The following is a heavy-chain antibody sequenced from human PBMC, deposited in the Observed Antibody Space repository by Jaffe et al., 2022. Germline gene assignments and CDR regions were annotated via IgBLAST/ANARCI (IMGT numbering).Heavy chain of an antibody. D-gene: IGHD3-10*01. J-gene: IGHJ5*02. CDR2: IYHSGST. V-gene: IGHV4-38-2*01. CDR3: ARGSLHIWFGELGDWFDP. Sequence: QVQLQESGPGLVKPSETLSLTCAVSGYSISSGYYWGWIRQPPGKGLEWIGSIYHSGSTYYNPSLKSRVTISVDTSKNQFSLKLSSVTAADTAVYYCARGSLHIWFGELGDWFDPWGQGTLVTVSS. CDR1: GYSISSGYY.